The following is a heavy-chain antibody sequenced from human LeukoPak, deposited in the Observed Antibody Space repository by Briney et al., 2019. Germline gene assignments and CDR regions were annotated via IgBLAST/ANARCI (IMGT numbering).Heavy chain of an antibody. CDR3: ARDYGDYVYYYYGMDV. CDR2: ISAYNGNT. CDR1: GYTFTSYG. D-gene: IGHD4-17*01. V-gene: IGHV1-18*01. Sequence: ASVKVSCKASGYTFTSYGISWVRQAPGQGLEWVGWISAYNGNTNYAQKLQGRVTMTTDTSTSTAYMELRSLRSDDTAVYYCARDYGDYVYYYYGMDVWGQGTTVTVSS. J-gene: IGHJ6*02.